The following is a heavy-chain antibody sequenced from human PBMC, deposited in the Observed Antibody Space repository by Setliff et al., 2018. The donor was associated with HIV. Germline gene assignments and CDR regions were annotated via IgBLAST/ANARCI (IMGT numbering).Heavy chain of an antibody. Sequence: LRLSCAASGFKFDDYGMSWVRQGPGKGLEWVAGISWSGSGIGYGDSVKGRFTISRDNAENSLFLQMTGLRPEDTAMYYCASIELAAMVPVDYWGQGTLVTVSS. CDR3: ASIELAAMVPVDY. J-gene: IGHJ4*02. CDR1: GFKFDDYG. D-gene: IGHD5-18*01. CDR2: ISWSGSGI. V-gene: IGHV3-20*04.